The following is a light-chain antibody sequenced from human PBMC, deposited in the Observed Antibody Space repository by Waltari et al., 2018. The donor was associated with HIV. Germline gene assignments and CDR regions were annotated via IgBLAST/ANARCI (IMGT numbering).Light chain of an antibody. V-gene: IGLV6-57*02. CDR2: KDD. Sequence: NFMLTQPHSVSASPGKTVTISCTGSSGRVASNYVQWYQQRPASAPTTVIYKDDQRPSGVPDRFSGSINSSSNSASLTISGLKTEDEADYYCQSFHGITAVFGGGTKLTVL. J-gene: IGLJ3*02. CDR3: QSFHGITAV. CDR1: SGRVASNY.